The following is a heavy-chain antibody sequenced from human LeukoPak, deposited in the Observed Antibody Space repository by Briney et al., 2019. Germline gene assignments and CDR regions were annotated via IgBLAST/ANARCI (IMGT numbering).Heavy chain of an antibody. CDR2: ISSSSSYI. V-gene: IGHV3-21*03. CDR3: XXXXXDESAINDY. J-gene: IGHJ4*02. Sequence: GGSLRLSCAASGFTFSSYSMNWVRQAPGKGLEWVSSISSSSSYIYYADSVKGRFTISRDNAKNSLYLQMNSLRAEDTAVYYXXXXXXDESAINDYWGQGTLVTVSS. D-gene: IGHD3-9*01. CDR1: GFTFSSYS.